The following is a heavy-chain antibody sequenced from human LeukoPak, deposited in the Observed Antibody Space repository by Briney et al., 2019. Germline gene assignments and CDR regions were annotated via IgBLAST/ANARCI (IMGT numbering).Heavy chain of an antibody. CDR2: IYYSGST. Sequence: PSETLSLTSTVSARSISSYYWSWIRQPPGKGLEWVGYIYYSGSTNYNPSLKSRVTISVDTSKNQFSLKLSSVTAADTAVYYCARYSSGWYSPFDYWGQGTLVTVSS. J-gene: IGHJ4*02. D-gene: IGHD6-19*01. CDR1: ARSISSYY. V-gene: IGHV4-59*01. CDR3: ARYSSGWYSPFDY.